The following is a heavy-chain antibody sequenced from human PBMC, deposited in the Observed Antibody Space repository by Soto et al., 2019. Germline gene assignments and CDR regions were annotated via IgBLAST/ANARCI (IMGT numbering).Heavy chain of an antibody. CDR3: AKRDAPDARYKAYFYAH. V-gene: IGHV3-23*01. J-gene: IGHJ4*02. CDR2: ISVSVGST. D-gene: IGHD2-2*01. Sequence: EVQLLESGGGLVQPGGSLTLSCGVSGFPFGPSTMSWVRQAPGKGLEWVSTISVSVGSTYYADSVQGRFTVSSDISDNTLFLQMTSLSAEDTAVYFCAKRDAPDARYKAYFYAHWGRGVLVTVSS. CDR1: GFPFGPST.